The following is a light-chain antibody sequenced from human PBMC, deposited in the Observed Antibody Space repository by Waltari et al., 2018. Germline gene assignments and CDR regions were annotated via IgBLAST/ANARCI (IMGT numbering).Light chain of an antibody. V-gene: IGKV4-1*01. J-gene: IGKJ1*01. Sequence: DIVMTQSPDSLALSLGERASINCRSYQSVLNNSDKKNSLAWYQQKPGQPPRLLIYWASTRESGVPDRFSGSGSGTDFALTISSLQAEDVAVYYCQQYYSARRTFGQGTKVEV. CDR3: QQYYSARRT. CDR2: WAS. CDR1: QSVLNNSDKKNS.